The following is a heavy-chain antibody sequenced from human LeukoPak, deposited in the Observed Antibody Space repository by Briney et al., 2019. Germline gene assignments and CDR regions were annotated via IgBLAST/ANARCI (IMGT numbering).Heavy chain of an antibody. Sequence: ASVKVSCKASGYTFTGYYMHWVRQAPGQGLEWMGWINPNSGGTNYAQKFQGRVTMTRDTSISTAYMDLSRLRSDDTAVYYCARGPNYYDSGGYYSYYYYMDVWSKGTTVTVSS. D-gene: IGHD3-22*01. CDR2: INPNSGGT. V-gene: IGHV1-2*02. CDR3: ARGPNYYDSGGYYSYYYYMDV. CDR1: GYTFTGYY. J-gene: IGHJ6*03.